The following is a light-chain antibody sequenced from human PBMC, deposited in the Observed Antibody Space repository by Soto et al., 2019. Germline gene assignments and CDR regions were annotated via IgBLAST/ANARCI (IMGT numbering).Light chain of an antibody. J-gene: IGKJ3*01. V-gene: IGKV3D-15*01. CDR3: KQYNNWPAGLT. CDR1: QSVSSN. Sequence: EIVMTQSPATLSVSPGERATLSCRASQSVSSNLAWYQQKPGQAPRLLIYGASTRASGIPARFSGSGSGTEFTLTISSLRSEDFAVYYCKQYNNWPAGLTFGPGTKVDIK. CDR2: GAS.